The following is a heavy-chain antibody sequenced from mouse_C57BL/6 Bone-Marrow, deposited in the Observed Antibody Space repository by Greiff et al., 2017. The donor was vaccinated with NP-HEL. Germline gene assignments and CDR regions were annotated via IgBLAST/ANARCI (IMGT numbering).Heavy chain of an antibody. CDR3: TKYGKVDY. CDR1: GYTFTDYE. J-gene: IGHJ2*01. D-gene: IGHD1-1*01. CDR2: IDPETGGT. Sequence: VQLQQSGAELVRPGATVTLSCKASGYTFTDYEMHWVKQTPVHGLEWIGAIDPETGGTAYNQKFKGKAILTADKSSSTAYMELRSLTSEDSAVYYCTKYGKVDYWGQGTTLTVSS. V-gene: IGHV1-15*01.